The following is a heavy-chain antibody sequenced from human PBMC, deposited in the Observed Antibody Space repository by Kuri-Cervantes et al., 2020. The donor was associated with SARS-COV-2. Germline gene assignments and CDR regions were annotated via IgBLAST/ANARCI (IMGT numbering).Heavy chain of an antibody. CDR2: IRYDGSNK. D-gene: IGHD3-3*01. Sequence: GESLKISCAASGFTFSSYGMHWVRQAPGKGLEWVAFIRYDGSNKYHADSVKGRFTISRDNSKNTLYLQMNSLRAEDTAVYYCAKDSIRFLEWLYYMDVWGKGTTVTVSS. V-gene: IGHV3-30*02. CDR3: AKDSIRFLEWLYYMDV. CDR1: GFTFSSYG. J-gene: IGHJ6*03.